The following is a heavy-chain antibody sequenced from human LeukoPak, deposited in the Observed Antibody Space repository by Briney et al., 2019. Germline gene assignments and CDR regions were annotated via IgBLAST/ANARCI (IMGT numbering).Heavy chain of an antibody. Sequence: SETLSLTCTVSGGSISSYYRSWLRQPAGKGLEWIGRIYTSGSTNYNPSLKSRVTMSVDTSKNQFSLKLSSVTAADTAVYYCARDRGNYDAFDIWGQGTMVTVSS. D-gene: IGHD3-10*01. J-gene: IGHJ3*02. V-gene: IGHV4-4*07. CDR1: GGSISSYY. CDR2: IYTSGST. CDR3: ARDRGNYDAFDI.